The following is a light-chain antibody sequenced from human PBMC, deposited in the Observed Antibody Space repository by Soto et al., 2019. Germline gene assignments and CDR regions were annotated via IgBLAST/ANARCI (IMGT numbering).Light chain of an antibody. CDR1: ETLSSSY. J-gene: IGKJ2*01. V-gene: IGKV3-20*01. Sequence: EIVLTQSPGTLSLSPGESATLSCRASETLSSSYLAWFQQRPGQAPRLLIYGASNRATGIPDRFSGSGSRTNFSLAMSRLDPEDFAVYYCHQYANSPPYTFGQGTKLEIK. CDR2: GAS. CDR3: HQYANSPPYT.